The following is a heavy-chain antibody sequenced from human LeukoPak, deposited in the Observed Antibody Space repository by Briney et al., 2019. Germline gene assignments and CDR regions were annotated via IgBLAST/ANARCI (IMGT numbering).Heavy chain of an antibody. CDR2: IYYSGST. CDR1: GGSISNSNYY. V-gene: IGHV4-39*01. J-gene: IGHJ4*02. D-gene: IGHD3-3*01. Sequence: SETLSLTCTVSGGSISNSNYYWGWIRQPPGKGLEWIGSIYYSGSTYYNPSLKSRVTISVDTSKNQFSLKLSSVTAADTAVYYCASIGLEYYDFWSGYYTPPGYWGQGTLVTVSS. CDR3: ASIGLEYYDFWSGYYTPPGY.